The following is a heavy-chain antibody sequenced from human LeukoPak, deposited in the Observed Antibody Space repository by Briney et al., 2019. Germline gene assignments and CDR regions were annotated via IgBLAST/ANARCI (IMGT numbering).Heavy chain of an antibody. CDR3: ASRQPPSAAGSVANDY. V-gene: IGHV4-39*01. J-gene: IGHJ4*02. CDR2: IYYSGST. CDR1: GGSISSSSYY. Sequence: TSETLSLTCTVSGGSISSSSYYWGWIRQPPGKGLEWIGSIYYSGSTYYNPSLKSRVTISVDTSKNQFSLKLSSVTAADTAVYYCASRQPPSAAGSVANDYWGQGTLVTVSS. D-gene: IGHD6-19*01.